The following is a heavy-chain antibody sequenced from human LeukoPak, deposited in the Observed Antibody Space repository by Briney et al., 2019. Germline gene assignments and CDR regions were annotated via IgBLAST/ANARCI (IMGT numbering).Heavy chain of an antibody. CDR1: GFTFSSYG. D-gene: IGHD2-15*01. Sequence: GGSLRLSCAASGFTFSSYGMHWVRQAPGKGLEWVAVISYDGSNKYYADSVKGRFTISRDNSKNTLYLQMNSLRAEDTAVYYCAKDCSGGSCQYGVDVWGQGTTVTVSS. V-gene: IGHV3-30*18. CDR2: ISYDGSNK. J-gene: IGHJ6*02. CDR3: AKDCSGGSCQYGVDV.